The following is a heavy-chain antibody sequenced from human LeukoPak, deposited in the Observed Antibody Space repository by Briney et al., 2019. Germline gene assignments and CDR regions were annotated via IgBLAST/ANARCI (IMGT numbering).Heavy chain of an antibody. CDR1: GYTFTSYG. D-gene: IGHD2-2*01. CDR3: ARYIVVVPAASPTASKEGYYYGMDV. J-gene: IGHJ6*02. CDR2: ISAYNGNT. V-gene: IGHV1-18*01. Sequence: ASVKVSCKASGYTFTSYGISWVRQAPGQGLEWMGWISAYNGNTNYAQKFQGRVTITADKSTSTAYMELSSLRSEDTAVYYCARYIVVVPAASPTASKEGYYYGMDVWGQGTTVTVSS.